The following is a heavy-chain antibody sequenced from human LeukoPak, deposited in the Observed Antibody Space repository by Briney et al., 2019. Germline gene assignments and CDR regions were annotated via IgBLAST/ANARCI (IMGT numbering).Heavy chain of an antibody. CDR2: ISGSGGST. CDR1: GFTFSTYV. V-gene: IGHV3-23*01. CDR3: AKGNGRYFDY. J-gene: IGHJ4*02. Sequence: GGSLRLSCAASGFTFSTYVMSWVRQAPGKGLEWVSAISGSGGSTYYADSVKGRFTISRDNSKNTLYLQMNSLGADDTAVYYCAKGNGRYFDYWGQGTLVTVSS. D-gene: IGHD3-10*01.